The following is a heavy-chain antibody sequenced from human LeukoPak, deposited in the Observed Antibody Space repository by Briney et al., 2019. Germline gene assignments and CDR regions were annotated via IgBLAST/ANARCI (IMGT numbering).Heavy chain of an antibody. Sequence: GGSLRLSCAASGFTFSSYGMHWVRQAPGKGLEWVAFIRYDGSNKYYADSVKGRFTISRDNSKNTLYLQMNSLRAEDTAVYYCAKDRGLLWFGELQYYFDYWGQGTLVTVSS. D-gene: IGHD3-10*01. CDR1: GFTFSSYG. CDR2: IRYDGSNK. CDR3: AKDRGLLWFGELQYYFDY. V-gene: IGHV3-30*02. J-gene: IGHJ4*02.